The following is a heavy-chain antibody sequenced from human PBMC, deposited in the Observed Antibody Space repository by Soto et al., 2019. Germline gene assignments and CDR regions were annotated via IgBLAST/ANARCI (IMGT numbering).Heavy chain of an antibody. CDR3: AVVLGDSGGGDAFDI. V-gene: IGHV3-48*02. CDR1: GFTFSSYS. Sequence: HPGGSLRLSCAASGFTFSSYSMNWVRQAPGKGLEWVSYISSSSSTIYYADSVKGRFTISRGNAKNSLYLQMNSLRDEDTAVYYCAVVLGDSGGGDAFDIWGQGTMVTVSS. D-gene: IGHD2-21*02. J-gene: IGHJ3*02. CDR2: ISSSSSTI.